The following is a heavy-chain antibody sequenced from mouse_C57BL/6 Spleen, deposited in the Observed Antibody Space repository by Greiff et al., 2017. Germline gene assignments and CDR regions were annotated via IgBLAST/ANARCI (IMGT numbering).Heavy chain of an antibody. V-gene: IGHV6-3*01. Sequence: EVKVEESGGGLVQPGGSMKLSCVASGFTFSNYWMNWVRQSPEKGLEWVAQIRLKSDNYATHYAESVKGRFTISRDDSKSSVYLQMNNLRAEDTGIYYCTAGGSSTDFDYWGQGTTLTVSS. CDR3: TAGGSSTDFDY. CDR2: IRLKSDNYAT. CDR1: GFTFSNYW. D-gene: IGHD1-1*01. J-gene: IGHJ2*01.